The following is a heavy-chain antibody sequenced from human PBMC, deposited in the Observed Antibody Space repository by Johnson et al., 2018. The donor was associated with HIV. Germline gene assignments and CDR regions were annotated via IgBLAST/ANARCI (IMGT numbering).Heavy chain of an antibody. D-gene: IGHD5-24*01. J-gene: IGHJ3*02. Sequence: QVQLVESGGGVVQPGRSLRLSCAASGFTFSSYAMHWVRQAPGKGLEWVAVISYDGSNKYYADSVKGRFIISRDNAKNSLYLQMNSLRPEDTAVYYCARDLWDAYNPPPGAFDIWGQGTMVTVSS. CDR1: GFTFSSYA. CDR2: ISYDGSNK. V-gene: IGHV3-30*04. CDR3: ARDLWDAYNPPPGAFDI.